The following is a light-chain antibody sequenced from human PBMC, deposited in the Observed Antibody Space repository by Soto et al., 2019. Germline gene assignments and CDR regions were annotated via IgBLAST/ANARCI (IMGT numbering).Light chain of an antibody. J-gene: IGKJ1*01. Sequence: DLVMTQTPLSLTVTPGQPASISCKSSQSLVFSDGKTYFYWFLQKSGQPPQLLIHGVSNRFSGVPDRFSGSGSGTDFTLKISRVEAEDVGIYYCMQSVAAPWTFGQGTKVEIQ. CDR2: GVS. V-gene: IGKV2D-29*01. CDR3: MQSVAAPWT. CDR1: QSLVFSDGKTY.